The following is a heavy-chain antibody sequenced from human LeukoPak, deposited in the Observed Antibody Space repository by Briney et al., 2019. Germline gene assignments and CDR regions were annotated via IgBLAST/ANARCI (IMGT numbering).Heavy chain of an antibody. J-gene: IGHJ4*02. Sequence: ASVKVSCKASGYTFTSYYMHWVRQAPGQGLEWMGIINPSGGSTSYAQKFQGRVTITRNTSTNTVYMELSSLRSEDTAIYYCARARYYFDSSAYFDYWGQGTLVTVSS. CDR2: INPSGGST. V-gene: IGHV1-46*01. CDR1: GYTFTSYY. CDR3: ARARYYFDSSAYFDY. D-gene: IGHD3-22*01.